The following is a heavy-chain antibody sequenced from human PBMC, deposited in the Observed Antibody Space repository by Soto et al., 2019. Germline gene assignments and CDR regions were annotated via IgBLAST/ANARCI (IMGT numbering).Heavy chain of an antibody. CDR3: SRAPYDSSGYPWFDY. V-gene: IGHV4-30-2*05. J-gene: IGHJ4*02. D-gene: IGHD3-22*01. CDR1: GGSISSGGYS. CDR2: MYHSGST. Sequence: PSETLSLTCAVSGGSISSGGYSWSWIRQPPGKGLEWIGYMYHSGSTYYNPSLKSRVTISVDTSKNQFSLSLSSVTAADTAVYYCSRAPYDSSGYPWFDYWGQGTLVTVSS.